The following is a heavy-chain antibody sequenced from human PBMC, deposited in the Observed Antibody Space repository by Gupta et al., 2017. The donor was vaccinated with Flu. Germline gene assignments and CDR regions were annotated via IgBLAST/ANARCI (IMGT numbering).Heavy chain of an antibody. V-gene: IGHV4-59*01. CDR3: ERDFRFYNSDTDTAYYSKFMDV. J-gene: IGHJ6*03. CDR2: IYYSGDA. Sequence: QVQLHESGPGLVKPSETLSLTCTVSGGSMSPYFWSWIRQSPGKRLEWIGNIYYSGDADYNPSLQSRGTRERDTSKKQFSMTLTAVNDADTAVYCCERDFRFYNSDTDTAYYSKFMDVWGKGTTVTVSS. CDR1: GGSMSPYF. D-gene: IGHD3-9*01.